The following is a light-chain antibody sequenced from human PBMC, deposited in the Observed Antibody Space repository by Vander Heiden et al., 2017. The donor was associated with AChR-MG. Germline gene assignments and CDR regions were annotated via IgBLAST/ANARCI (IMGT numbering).Light chain of an antibody. V-gene: IGLV3-21*02. CDR2: DDS. Sequence: YVLTQPPSVSVAPGQTARITCRGKNVGSKSVHWYQQKPGQAPVLVVYDDSDRRSGIPERFSGSNSGNTATLTISRVEAGDEADYYCQVWDSSSDHVVFGGGTKLTVL. J-gene: IGLJ2*01. CDR1: NVGSKS. CDR3: QVWDSSSDHVV.